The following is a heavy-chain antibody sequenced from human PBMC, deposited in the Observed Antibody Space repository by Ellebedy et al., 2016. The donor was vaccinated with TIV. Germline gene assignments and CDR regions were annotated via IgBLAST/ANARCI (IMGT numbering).Heavy chain of an antibody. CDR1: GFTFNSYA. CDR3: ARGGVAAVAQDDY. Sequence: GESLKISCAASGFTFNSYAMSWVRQAPGKGLEWVSTISNTGSRTYYADSVEGRFIISRDNSKRTLYLQMNSLRAEDTAMYYCARGGVAAVAQDDYWGQGTLVTVSS. J-gene: IGHJ4*02. V-gene: IGHV3-23*01. CDR2: ISNTGSRT. D-gene: IGHD6-19*01.